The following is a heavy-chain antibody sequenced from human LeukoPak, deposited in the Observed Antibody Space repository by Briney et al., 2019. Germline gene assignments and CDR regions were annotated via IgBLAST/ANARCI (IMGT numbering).Heavy chain of an antibody. CDR3: ARDPTVTTHYWYFDL. D-gene: IGHD4-17*01. J-gene: IGHJ2*01. Sequence: HTGGSLRLSCAASGFTFSSYWMHWVRQAPGKGLVWASHINSDGSSTSYAASVKGRFTISRDNAKNTLYLQMNSLRAEDTAVYYCARDPTVTTHYWYFDLWGRGTLVTVSS. V-gene: IGHV3-74*01. CDR2: INSDGSST. CDR1: GFTFSSYW.